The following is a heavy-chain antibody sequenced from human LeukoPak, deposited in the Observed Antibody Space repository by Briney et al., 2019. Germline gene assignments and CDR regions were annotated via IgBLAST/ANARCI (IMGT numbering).Heavy chain of an antibody. J-gene: IGHJ3*02. Sequence: PGGSLRLSCAASGFTFSSYAMHWVRQAPGKGLGYVSAISSNGGSTYYANSVKGRFTISRDNSKNTLYLQMGSLRAEDMAVYYCVVVAAYDAFDIWGQGTMVTVSS. CDR3: VVVAAYDAFDI. CDR2: ISSNGGST. CDR1: GFTFSSYA. V-gene: IGHV3-64*01. D-gene: IGHD2-15*01.